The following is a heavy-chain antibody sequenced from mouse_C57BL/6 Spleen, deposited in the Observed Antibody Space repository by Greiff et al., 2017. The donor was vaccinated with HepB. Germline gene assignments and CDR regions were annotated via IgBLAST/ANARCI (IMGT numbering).Heavy chain of an antibody. V-gene: IGHV5-4*01. Sequence: EVQGVESGGGLVKPGGSLKLSCAASGFTFSSYAMSWVRQTPEKRLEWVATISDGGSYTYYPDNVKGRFTISRDNAKNNLYLQMSHLKSEDTAMYYCARDHGYFFYYAMDYWGQGTSVTVSS. CDR3: ARDHGYFFYYAMDY. CDR1: GFTFSSYA. D-gene: IGHD2-3*01. J-gene: IGHJ4*01. CDR2: ISDGGSYT.